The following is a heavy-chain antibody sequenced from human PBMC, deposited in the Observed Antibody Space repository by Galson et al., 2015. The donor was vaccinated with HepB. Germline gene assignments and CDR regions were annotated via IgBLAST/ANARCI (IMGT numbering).Heavy chain of an antibody. V-gene: IGHV3-15*07. CDR1: GFTFSNAW. Sequence: SLRLSCAASGFTFSNAWMNWVRQAPGKGLEWVGRIKSKTDGGTTDYAAPVKGRFTISRDDSKNTLYLQMNSLKTEDTAVYYCTTVLIYSSGWDWYFDLWGRGTLVTVSS. J-gene: IGHJ2*01. CDR3: TTVLIYSSGWDWYFDL. CDR2: IKSKTDGGTT. D-gene: IGHD6-19*01.